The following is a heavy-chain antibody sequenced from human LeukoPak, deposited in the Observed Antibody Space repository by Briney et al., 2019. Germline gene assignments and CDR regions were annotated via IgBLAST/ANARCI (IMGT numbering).Heavy chain of an antibody. V-gene: IGHV1-24*01. J-gene: IGHJ4*02. Sequence: ASVKVSCKVSGYSLSELSIHWVRQAPGKGLEWMGGFDPEDDEIIYAQKFRGRVTLTEDTPTDTASMELSSLRSEDTAVYYCARGRPGRFGEYQPFDYWGQGTLVTVSS. CDR2: FDPEDDEI. CDR1: GYSLSELS. D-gene: IGHD3-10*01. CDR3: ARGRPGRFGEYQPFDY.